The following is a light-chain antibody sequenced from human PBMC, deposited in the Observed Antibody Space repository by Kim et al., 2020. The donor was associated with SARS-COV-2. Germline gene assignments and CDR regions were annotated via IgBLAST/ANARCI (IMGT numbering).Light chain of an antibody. CDR1: QDISIF. Sequence: DIQMTQSPSAMSASVGDRVTITCRASQDISIFLAWFQQKPGKVTKRLIYNASSLQEGVPSRFSGSGSGTEFTFTISSLQPEDFATYYCLQHNNYPYTFGQGTKLEI. V-gene: IGKV1-17*03. J-gene: IGKJ2*01. CDR2: NAS. CDR3: LQHNNYPYT.